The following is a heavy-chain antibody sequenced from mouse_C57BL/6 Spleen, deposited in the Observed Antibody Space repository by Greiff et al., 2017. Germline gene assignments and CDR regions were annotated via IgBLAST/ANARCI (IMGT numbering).Heavy chain of an antibody. CDR1: GYTFTSYW. J-gene: IGHJ4*01. Sequence: VQLQQPGAELVKPGASVKLSCKASGYTFTSYWMQWVKQRPGQGLEWIGEIDPSDSYTNYNQKFKGKATLTVDNSSSTAYMQLSSLTSEDSAVYYCLTGKGAMDYWGQGTSVTVSS. V-gene: IGHV1-50*01. CDR3: LTGKGAMDY. D-gene: IGHD4-1*01. CDR2: IDPSDSYT.